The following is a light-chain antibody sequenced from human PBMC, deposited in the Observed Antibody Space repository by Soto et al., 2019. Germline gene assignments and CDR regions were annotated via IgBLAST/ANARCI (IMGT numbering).Light chain of an antibody. V-gene: IGKV1-12*01. CDR1: QDLSRW. CDR2: ATS. J-gene: IGKJ4*01. CDR3: QQANRFPHT. Sequence: DIQMTQSPSSVSASVGDRVIITCRASQDLSRWLAWYQQKAGKAPQLLIYATSTLQSGVPSRFSGSGCGTDVTLTISSLQPEDVATYYCQQANRFPHTLGGGTRVEIK.